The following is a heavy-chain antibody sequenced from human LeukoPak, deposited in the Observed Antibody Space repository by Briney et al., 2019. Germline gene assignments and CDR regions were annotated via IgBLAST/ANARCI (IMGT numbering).Heavy chain of an antibody. J-gene: IGHJ4*02. Sequence: ASVKVSCKASGYTFTDFYIHWVRQAPGQGLEWVGWINPKSGGSGYAQKFQGRATMTRDTSINTAYMELSRLRSDDTAVYYCARDWYTSSTWSDVGGYWGQGTLVTVSS. CDR3: ARDWYTSSTWSDVGGY. CDR2: INPKSGGS. D-gene: IGHD6-6*01. CDR1: GYTFTDFY. V-gene: IGHV1-2*02.